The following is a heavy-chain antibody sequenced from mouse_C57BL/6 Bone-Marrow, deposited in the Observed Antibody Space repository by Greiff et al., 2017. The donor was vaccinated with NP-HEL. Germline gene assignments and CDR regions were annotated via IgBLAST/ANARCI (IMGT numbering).Heavy chain of an antibody. D-gene: IGHD1-1*01. CDR2: ISSGSSTI. CDR1: GFTFSDYG. V-gene: IGHV5-17*01. J-gene: IGHJ3*01. Sequence: EVMLVESGGGLVKPGGSLKLSCAASGFTFSDYGMHWVRQAPEKGLEWVAYISSGSSTIYYADTVKGRFTISRDNAKNTLFLQMTSLRSEDTAMYYCARLVLQAWFAYWGQGTLVTVSA. CDR3: ARLVLQAWFAY.